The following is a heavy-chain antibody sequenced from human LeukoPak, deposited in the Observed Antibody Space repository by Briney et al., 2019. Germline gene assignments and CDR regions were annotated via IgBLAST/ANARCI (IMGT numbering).Heavy chain of an antibody. CDR3: AGLVGRYSSGLYYYYFDY. Sequence: SGTLSLTYTVSGDSIKSHDLWSWVRQPPGKGLEWIGEMYLSGTTHSNPSVKSRVTISIDKSKNQFFLNLSSVTAADTAVYYCAGLVGRYSSGLYYYYFDYWGQGTLVTVSS. J-gene: IGHJ4*02. D-gene: IGHD3-22*01. V-gene: IGHV4-4*02. CDR1: GDSIKSHDL. CDR2: MYLSGTT.